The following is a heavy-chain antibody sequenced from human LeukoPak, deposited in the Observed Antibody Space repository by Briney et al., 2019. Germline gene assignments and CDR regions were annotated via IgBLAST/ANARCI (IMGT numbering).Heavy chain of an antibody. J-gene: IGHJ4*02. CDR3: ASYQFYPHTTFDY. CDR1: GGTFSSYA. V-gene: IGHV1-69*06. CDR2: IIPIFGTA. Sequence: SVKVSCKASGGTFSSYAISWVRQAPGQGLEWMGGIIPIFGTANYAQKFQGRVTITADKSTSTAYMELSSLRSEDTAVYYCASYQFYPHTTFDYWAREPWSPSPQ. D-gene: IGHD1-14*01.